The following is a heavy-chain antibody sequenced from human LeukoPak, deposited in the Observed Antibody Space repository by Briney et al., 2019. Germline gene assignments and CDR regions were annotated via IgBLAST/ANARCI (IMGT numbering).Heavy chain of an antibody. V-gene: IGHV3-74*01. CDR2: IKSDGST. Sequence: GGSLRLSRAASGFTFSSSWMHGVRQAPGKGLVWVSRIKSDGSTNYADSVKGRFTISRDNAKNTVSLQMNSLRAEDTGVYYCARAPSEIGGYYPEYFRHWGQGTLVTVSS. CDR3: ARAPSEIGGYYPEYFRH. J-gene: IGHJ1*01. D-gene: IGHD3-22*01. CDR1: GFTFSSSW.